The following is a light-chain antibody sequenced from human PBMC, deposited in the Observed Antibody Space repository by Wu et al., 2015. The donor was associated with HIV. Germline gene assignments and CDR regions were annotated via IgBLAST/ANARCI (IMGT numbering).Light chain of an antibody. CDR2: SAS. CDR3: QQHEYYPLT. V-gene: IGKV1-5*03. J-gene: IGKJ4*01. Sequence: DIQMTQSPSTLSASIGDRVTITCRASQSINSLLAWYQQKPGKAPKLLIYSASTLDIGVPSRFSGSGSGTEFILTVSNLQPDDFATYYCQQHEYYPLTFGRRDRRWRSN. CDR1: QSINSL.